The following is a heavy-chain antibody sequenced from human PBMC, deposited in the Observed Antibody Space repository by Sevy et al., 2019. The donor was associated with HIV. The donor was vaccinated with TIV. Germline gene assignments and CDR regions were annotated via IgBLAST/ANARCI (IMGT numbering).Heavy chain of an antibody. V-gene: IGHV3-7*03. CDR2: IRQDGNEI. CDR3: ARRYFDL. Sequence: GGSLRLSCAASGFAFTNYYAMHWVRQAPGKGLEWVANIRQDGNEIYYAASVRGRFTISRDNAKGSLYLQMNNLRVEDTATYYCARRYFDLWGQGTLVTVSS. J-gene: IGHJ4*02. CDR1: GFAFTNYY.